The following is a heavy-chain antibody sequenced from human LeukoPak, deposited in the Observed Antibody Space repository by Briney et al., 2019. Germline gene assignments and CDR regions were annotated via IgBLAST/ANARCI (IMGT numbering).Heavy chain of an antibody. D-gene: IGHD5-12*01. CDR2: IYPGDSET. V-gene: IGHV5-51*01. J-gene: IGHJ4*02. CDR1: GYTFSNSI. Sequence: GESLQISCKGSGYTFSNSIIGWVRQMPGKGLEWMGIIYPGDSETRYSPSFQGQVTISADKSISTAYLQWSSLRASDTAMYYCARLPAASATRGDYWGQGTLVTVSS. CDR3: ARLPAASATRGDY.